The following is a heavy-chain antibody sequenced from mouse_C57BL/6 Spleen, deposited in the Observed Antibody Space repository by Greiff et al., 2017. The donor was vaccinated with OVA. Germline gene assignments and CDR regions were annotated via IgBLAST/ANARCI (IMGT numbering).Heavy chain of an antibody. V-gene: IGHV1-72*01. CDR2: IDPNSGGT. CDR3: AITAAAAQGYAMDY. D-gene: IGHD3-2*02. J-gene: IGHJ4*01. Sequence: VQLQQSGAELVKPGASVKLSCKASGYTFTSYWMHWVKQRPGRGLEWIGRIDPNSGGTKYNEKFKSKATLTVDKPSSTAYMQLSSLTSEDSAVYYCAITAAAAQGYAMDYWGQGTSVTVSS. CDR1: GYTFTSYW.